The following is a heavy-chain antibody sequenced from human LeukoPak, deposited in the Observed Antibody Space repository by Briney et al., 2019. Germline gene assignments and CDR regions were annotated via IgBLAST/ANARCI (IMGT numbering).Heavy chain of an antibody. CDR1: GGSISSYY. J-gene: IGHJ4*02. V-gene: IGHV4-59*01. D-gene: IGHD2-15*01. CDR2: IYYSGST. CDR3: ARVQGRFTLDY. Sequence: SETLSLTCTVSGGSISSYYRSWIRQPPGKGLEWIGYIYYSGSTNYNPSLKSRVTISVDTSKNQFSLKLSSVTAADTAVYYCARVQGRFTLDYWGQGTLVTVSS.